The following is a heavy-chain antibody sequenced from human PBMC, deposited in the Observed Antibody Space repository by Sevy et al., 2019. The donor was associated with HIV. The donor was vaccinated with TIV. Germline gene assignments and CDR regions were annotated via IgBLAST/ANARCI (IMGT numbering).Heavy chain of an antibody. Sequence: GGSLRLSCAASGFTFSDYGMHWVRQAPGKGLEWVALIGYDGSNKYYADSVRGRFTISRDNSKNTLFLQMNSLTVEDTAFYYCARETDNSARWLDPWGQGTLVTVSS. CDR1: GFTFSDYG. J-gene: IGHJ5*02. D-gene: IGHD4-4*01. CDR3: ARETDNSARWLDP. V-gene: IGHV3-30*02. CDR2: IGYDGSNK.